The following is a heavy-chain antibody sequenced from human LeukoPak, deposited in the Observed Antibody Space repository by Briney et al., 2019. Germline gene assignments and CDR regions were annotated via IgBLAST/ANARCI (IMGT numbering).Heavy chain of an antibody. V-gene: IGHV4-59*01. J-gene: IGHJ6*02. CDR2: IYYSGST. D-gene: IGHD3-22*01. CDR3: ARQSHYYDSSGYYNYYYYGMDV. Sequence: SETLSLTCTVSGGSISSYYWSWIRQPPGKGLEWIGYIYYSGSTNYNPSLKSRVTISVDTSKNQFSLKLSSVTAADTAVYYCARQSHYYDSSGYYNYYYYGMDVWGQGTTVTVSS. CDR1: GGSISSYY.